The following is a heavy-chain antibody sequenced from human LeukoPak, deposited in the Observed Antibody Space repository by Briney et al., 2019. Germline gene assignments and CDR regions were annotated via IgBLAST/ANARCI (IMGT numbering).Heavy chain of an antibody. D-gene: IGHD4-17*01. CDR3: ARLTTVTMMFDY. CDR1: GASIRTGPYY. J-gene: IGHJ4*02. Sequence: SETLSLTCTVSGASIRTGPYYWSWIRQSPGKGLGWIGYIYYSGDTYYNPSLEGRLTISVDTSKNQFSLKLSSVTAADTAVYYCARLTTVTMMFDYWGQGTLVTVSS. V-gene: IGHV4-30-4*08. CDR2: IYYSGDT.